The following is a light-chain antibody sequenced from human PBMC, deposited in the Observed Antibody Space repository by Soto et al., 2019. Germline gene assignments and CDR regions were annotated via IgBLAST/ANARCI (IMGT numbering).Light chain of an antibody. CDR3: SSYTSSSPRHYV. V-gene: IGLV2-14*01. CDR2: DVS. Sequence: QSALTQPASVSGSPGQSITISCTGTSCDVGGYNYVSWYQQHPGTAPKLLIYDVSNRPSGVSDRFSGSKSGNTASLPISGLQDEDEADYYCSSYTSSSPRHYVFGTGTKLTVL. J-gene: IGLJ1*01. CDR1: SCDVGGYNY.